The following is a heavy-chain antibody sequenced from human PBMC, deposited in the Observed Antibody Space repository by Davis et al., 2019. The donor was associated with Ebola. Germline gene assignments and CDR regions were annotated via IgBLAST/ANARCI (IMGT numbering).Heavy chain of an antibody. Sequence: GESLKISCAASGFTFDDYTMHWVRQAPGKGLEWVSLISWDGGSTCYADSVKGRFTISRDNSKNALYLQMNSLRTEDSALYYCAKDSSIASTGTGSFYFDYWGQGTLVTVSS. CDR2: ISWDGGST. V-gene: IGHV3-43*01. CDR1: GFTFDDYT. D-gene: IGHD6-13*01. CDR3: AKDSSIASTGTGSFYFDY. J-gene: IGHJ4*02.